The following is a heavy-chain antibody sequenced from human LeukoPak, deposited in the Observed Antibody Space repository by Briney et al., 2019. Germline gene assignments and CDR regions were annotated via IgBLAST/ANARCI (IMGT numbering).Heavy chain of an antibody. CDR2: INPNSGGT. V-gene: IGHV1-2*04. Sequence: ASVKVSCKASGYTFTGYYMHWVRQAPGQGLEWMGWINPNSGGTNYAQKFQGWVTMTRDTSISTAYMELSKLRSDDTAVYYCARRERPGNHYFDYWGQGTLVTVSS. J-gene: IGHJ4*02. D-gene: IGHD1-1*01. CDR3: ARRERPGNHYFDY. CDR1: GYTFTGYY.